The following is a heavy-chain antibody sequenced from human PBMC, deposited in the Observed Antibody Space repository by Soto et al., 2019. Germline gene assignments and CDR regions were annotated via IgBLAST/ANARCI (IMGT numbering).Heavy chain of an antibody. CDR1: GGSINSGGYS. V-gene: IGHV4-30-2*01. D-gene: IGHD3-22*01. Sequence: PSETLSLTCTVSGGSINSGGYSWTWIRQPPGKGLEWIGFIYHTGTTYYNPSLKSRVTISVDRSKNQFSLKLNSVTAADTAVHYCARGVNYYDSSGSSWFDPWGQGALVT. CDR2: IYHTGTT. CDR3: ARGVNYYDSSGSSWFDP. J-gene: IGHJ5*02.